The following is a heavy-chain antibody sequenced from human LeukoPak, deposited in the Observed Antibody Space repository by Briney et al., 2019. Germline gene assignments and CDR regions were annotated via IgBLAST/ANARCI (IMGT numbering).Heavy chain of an antibody. CDR2: IYHSEST. J-gene: IGHJ4*02. V-gene: IGHV4-38-2*01. Sequence: PSETLSLTCAVSGFSISSGYYWGWIRQPPGKGLEWIGSIYHSESTYYNPSLKSRVTISVDTSTNQFSLKLRSLTAPDPAVYYXXXXRDGYNFGYFDYWGQGTLVTVSS. CDR1: GFSISSGYY. D-gene: IGHD5-24*01. CDR3: XXXRDGYNFGYFDY.